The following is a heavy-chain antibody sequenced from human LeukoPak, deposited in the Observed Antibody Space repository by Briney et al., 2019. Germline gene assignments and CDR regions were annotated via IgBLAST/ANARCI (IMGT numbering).Heavy chain of an antibody. D-gene: IGHD3-3*01. CDR2: ISETGGTT. CDR1: GFTFSSYA. J-gene: IGHJ4*02. Sequence: GGSLRLSCTVSGFTFSSYAMSWVRQAPGKGLEWVSAISETGGTTYDADSVKGRFTISRDNSKSTLYLQMNSLRAEDTAVYYCAKTFPYGTTWYGFCDYWGQGALVTVSS. V-gene: IGHV3-23*01. CDR3: AKTFPYGTTWYGFCDY.